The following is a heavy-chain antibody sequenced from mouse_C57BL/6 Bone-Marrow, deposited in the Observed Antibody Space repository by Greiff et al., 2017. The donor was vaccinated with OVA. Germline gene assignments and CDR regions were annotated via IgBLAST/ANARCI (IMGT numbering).Heavy chain of an antibody. CDR3: ARRKYSNLYYYAMDY. CDR2: IYWDDDK. D-gene: IGHD2-5*01. V-gene: IGHV8-12*01. CDR1: GFSLSTSGMG. J-gene: IGHJ4*01. Sequence: KQSGPGILQSSQTLSLTCSFSGFSLSTSGMGVSWIRQPSGKGLEWLAHIYWDDDKRYNPSLKSRLTISKDTSRNQVFLKITSVDTADTATYYCARRKYSNLYYYAMDYWGQGTSVTVSS.